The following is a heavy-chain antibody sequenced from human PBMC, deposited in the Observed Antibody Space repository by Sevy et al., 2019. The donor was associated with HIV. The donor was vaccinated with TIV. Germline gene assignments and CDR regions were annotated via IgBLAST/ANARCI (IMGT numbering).Heavy chain of an antibody. J-gene: IGHJ5*02. CDR3: ARDSQAEFDP. V-gene: IGHV3-21*01. CDR1: GFTFSSYS. Sequence: GESLNISFAASGFTFSSYSMNWVRQPPGKGLEWVSSISSSSSYIYYADSVKGRFTISRDNAKNSLYLQMNSLRAEDTAVYYCARDSQAEFDPWGQGTLVTVSS. CDR2: ISSSSSYI. D-gene: IGHD6-13*01.